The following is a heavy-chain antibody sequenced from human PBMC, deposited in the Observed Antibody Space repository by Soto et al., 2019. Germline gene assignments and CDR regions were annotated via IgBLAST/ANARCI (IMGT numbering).Heavy chain of an antibody. V-gene: IGHV5-10-1*01. Sequence: GESLKISCKGSGYSFTSYWISWVRQMPGKGLEWMGRIDPSDSYTNYSPSFQGHVTISADKSISTAYLQWSSLKASDTAMYYCARLQEGYCSGGSCYYSYGMDVWGQGTTV. CDR1: GYSFTSYW. D-gene: IGHD2-15*01. J-gene: IGHJ6*02. CDR2: IDPSDSYT. CDR3: ARLQEGYCSGGSCYYSYGMDV.